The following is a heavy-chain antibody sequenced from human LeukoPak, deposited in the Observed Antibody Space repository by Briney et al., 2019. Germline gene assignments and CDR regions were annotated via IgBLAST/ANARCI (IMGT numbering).Heavy chain of an antibody. CDR3: VRQKESHGNFDY. V-gene: IGHV3-13*01. CDR2: IGTAGDT. Sequence: GGSLRLSCAASGFTFSNHAMHWVGQATGKGLEWVSAIGTAGDTFYPGSVKGRFTISRENAKKSLYLQMNSLRAEDTAVYYCVRQKESHGNFDYWGQGTLVTVSS. CDR1: GFTFSNHA. J-gene: IGHJ4*02. D-gene: IGHD1-26*01.